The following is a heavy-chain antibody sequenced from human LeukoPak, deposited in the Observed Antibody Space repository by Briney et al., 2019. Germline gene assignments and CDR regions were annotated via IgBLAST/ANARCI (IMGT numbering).Heavy chain of an antibody. D-gene: IGHD1-7*01. CDR3: AKDQRMGITGTFDY. CDR2: IRYE. V-gene: IGHV3-30*02. J-gene: IGHJ4*02. CDR1: GFIFSSYG. Sequence: GGSLRLSCAASGFIFSSYGMHWVCQAPGKGLEWVTFIRYEYYADSVKGRFTISRDNSKNTLYLQMNSLRAEDTAVYYCAKDQRMGITGTFDYWGQGTLVTVSS.